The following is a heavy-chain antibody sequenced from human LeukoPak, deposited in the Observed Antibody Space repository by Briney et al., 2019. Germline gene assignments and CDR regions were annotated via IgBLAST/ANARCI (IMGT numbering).Heavy chain of an antibody. CDR3: ARASRFSPTAYGSGSYYYYYGMDV. J-gene: IGHJ6*02. D-gene: IGHD3-10*01. V-gene: IGHV3-13*01. Sequence: GGSLRLSCAASGFTFSSYDMHWARQATGKGLEWVSAIGTAGDTYYPGSVKGRFTISRENAKNSLYLQMNSLRAGDTTVYYCARASRFSPTAYGSGSYYYYYGMDVWGQGTTVTVSS. CDR2: IGTAGDT. CDR1: GFTFSSYD.